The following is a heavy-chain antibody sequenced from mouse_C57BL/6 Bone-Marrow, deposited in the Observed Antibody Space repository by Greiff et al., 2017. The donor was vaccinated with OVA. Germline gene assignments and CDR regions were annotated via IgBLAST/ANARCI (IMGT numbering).Heavy chain of an antibody. V-gene: IGHV14-3*01. CDR2: IDPANGNT. CDR1: GFNINNTY. D-gene: IGHD1-1*01. Sequence: VQLQQSVAELVRPGASVKLSCTASGFNINNTYMHWVKQRPEQGLEWIGRIDPANGNTKYAPKFQGKATITADTSSNTAYLQLSSLTSEDTAIYYCARGYYGSGYEGLGFAYWGQGTLVTVSA. J-gene: IGHJ3*01. CDR3: ARGYYGSGYEGLGFAY.